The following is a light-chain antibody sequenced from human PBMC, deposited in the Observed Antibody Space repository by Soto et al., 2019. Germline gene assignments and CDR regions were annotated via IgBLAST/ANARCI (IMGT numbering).Light chain of an antibody. J-gene: IGLJ1*01. CDR2: EAT. Sequence: QSALTQPPSASGSPGQSVTISCTGTSSDVGGYNSVSWSQQHPGKAPKLLIYEATKRPSGVPDRFSGSKSGNTASLTVSGLQAEDEADYYCSSYAYSNNFVSGTGTMVTVL. CDR3: SSYAYSNNFV. V-gene: IGLV2-8*01. CDR1: SSDVGGYNS.